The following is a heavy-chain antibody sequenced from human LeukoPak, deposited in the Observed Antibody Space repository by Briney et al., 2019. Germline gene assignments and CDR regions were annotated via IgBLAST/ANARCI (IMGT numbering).Heavy chain of an antibody. CDR1: GGSFSGYY. V-gene: IGHV4-34*01. CDR2: INHSGST. D-gene: IGHD7-27*01. Sequence: KPSDTLSLTCAVYGGSFSGYYWRRIRQPPGKALERIGEINHSGSTNYNPSLKSRVTISVDTSKNQFSLKLSSVTAADTAVYYCARAQLTGDPYFDYWGQGTLVTVSS. J-gene: IGHJ4*02. CDR3: ARAQLTGDPYFDY.